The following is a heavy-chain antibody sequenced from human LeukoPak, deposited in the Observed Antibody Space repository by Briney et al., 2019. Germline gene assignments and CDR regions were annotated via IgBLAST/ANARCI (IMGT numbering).Heavy chain of an antibody. CDR2: INHSGST. D-gene: IGHD3-22*01. J-gene: IGHJ3*02. CDR3: ARTYYYDSSGSGWFAFDI. CDR1: GGSFSGYY. V-gene: IGHV4-34*01. Sequence: SETLSLTCAVYGGSFSGYYWSWIRQPPGKGLEWIGEINHSGSTNYNPSLKSRVTMSVDTSKNQFSLKLSSVTAADTAVYYCARTYYYDSSGSGWFAFDIWGQGTMVTVSS.